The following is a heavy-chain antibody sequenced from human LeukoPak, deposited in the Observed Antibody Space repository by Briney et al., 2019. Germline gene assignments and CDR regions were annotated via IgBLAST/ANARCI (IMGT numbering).Heavy chain of an antibody. Sequence: SETLSLTCTVSGGSISSSSYYWGWVRQPPGKGMEWIGSFYYSGSTHYNPSLKSRVTISVDTSKNQFSLRLNSVTAADTAVYYCARVKGTYSSSYPLYYYYMDVWGKGTTVTVSS. D-gene: IGHD6-13*01. J-gene: IGHJ6*03. V-gene: IGHV4-39*07. CDR2: FYYSGST. CDR1: GGSISSSSYY. CDR3: ARVKGTYSSSYPLYYYYMDV.